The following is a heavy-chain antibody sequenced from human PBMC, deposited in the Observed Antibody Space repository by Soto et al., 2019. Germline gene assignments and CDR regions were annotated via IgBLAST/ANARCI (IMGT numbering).Heavy chain of an antibody. V-gene: IGHV4-31*03. D-gene: IGHD3-16*01. Sequence: QVQLQESGPGLVKPSQTLSLTCTVSGGSINSGGYCWSWIRQHPGKGLDWIGCISYGGSTSYNPSLQRRVTIAVDTSKNQFSLKRRSVTAVDTAVYFCSWGRLVWGQGTQITVSS. CDR2: ISYGGST. J-gene: IGHJ4*02. CDR3: SWGRLV. CDR1: GGSINSGGYC.